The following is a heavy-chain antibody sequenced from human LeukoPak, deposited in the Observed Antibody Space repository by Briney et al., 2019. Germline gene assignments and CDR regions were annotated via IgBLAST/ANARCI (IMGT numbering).Heavy chain of an antibody. D-gene: IGHD3-22*01. Sequence: SETLSLTCTVSGGSISSSSYYWGWIRQPPGKGLEWIRSIYYSGSTYYNPSLKSRVTISVDTSKNQFSLKLSSVTAADTAVYYCARHGIVVVMYFDYWGQGTLVTVSS. CDR2: IYYSGST. CDR1: GGSISSSSYY. V-gene: IGHV4-39*01. J-gene: IGHJ4*02. CDR3: ARHGIVVVMYFDY.